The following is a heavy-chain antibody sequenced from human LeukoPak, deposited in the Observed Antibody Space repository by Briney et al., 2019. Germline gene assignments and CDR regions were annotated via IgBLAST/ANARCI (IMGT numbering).Heavy chain of an antibody. J-gene: IGHJ3*02. V-gene: IGHV6-1*01. CDR3: ARDPDPFSRLSVFDI. Sequence: SQTLSLTCAISWDSVSSNSATWNWIRQSPSRGLEWLGRTYYRSKWYNDYAVSVKSRITINPDTSKNQFSLQLNSVTPEDTAVYYCARDPDPFSRLSVFDIWGQGAMVTVSS. D-gene: IGHD3-16*02. CDR1: WDSVSSNSAT. CDR2: TYYRSKWYN.